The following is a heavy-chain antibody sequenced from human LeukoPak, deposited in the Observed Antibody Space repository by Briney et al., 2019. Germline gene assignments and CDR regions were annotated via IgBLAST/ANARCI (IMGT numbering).Heavy chain of an antibody. V-gene: IGHV3-23*01. D-gene: IGHD6-19*01. J-gene: IGHJ4*02. CDR2: ITGSGIST. CDR3: AKDFSSIDY. Sequence: GGSLRLSCAASGLTFSNYAMSWVRQAPGKGLEWVPAITGSGISTFYADSVKGRFTISRDNSNNTLYLQMDSLRAEDTAVYYCAKDFSSIDYWGQGTLVTVSS. CDR1: GLTFSNYA.